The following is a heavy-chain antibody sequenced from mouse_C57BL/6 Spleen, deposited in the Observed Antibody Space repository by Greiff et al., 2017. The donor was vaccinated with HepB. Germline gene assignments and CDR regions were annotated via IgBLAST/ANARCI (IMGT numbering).Heavy chain of an antibody. V-gene: IGHV3-6*01. CDR2: ISYDGSN. J-gene: IGHJ2*01. CDR1: GYSITSGYY. D-gene: IGHD4-1*01. CDR3: AREGLNWYFDY. Sequence: VQLQQSGPGLVKPSQSLSLTCSVTGYSITSGYYWNWIRQFPGNKLEWMGYISYDGSNNYNPSLKNRISITRDTSKNQFFLKLNSVTTEDTATYYCAREGLNWYFDYWGQGTTLTVSS.